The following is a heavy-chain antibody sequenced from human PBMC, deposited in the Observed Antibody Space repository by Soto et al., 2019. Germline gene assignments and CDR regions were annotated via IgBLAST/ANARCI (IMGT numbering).Heavy chain of an antibody. D-gene: IGHD3-22*01. Sequence: WGSLRLSCAASGFTFISYEINFVRQAPVKGLEWVSYISSSGSTIYYADSVKGRFTISRDNAKNSLYLQMNSLRAEDTAVYYCARDHLRDYYDSGHFDYWGQGTLVTVSS. CDR2: ISSSGSTI. J-gene: IGHJ4*02. CDR1: GFTFISYE. V-gene: IGHV3-48*03. CDR3: ARDHLRDYYDSGHFDY.